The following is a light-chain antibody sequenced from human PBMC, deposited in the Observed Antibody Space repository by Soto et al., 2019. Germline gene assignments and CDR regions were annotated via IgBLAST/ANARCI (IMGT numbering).Light chain of an antibody. CDR3: QVWDSSSDHPGDV. J-gene: IGLJ1*01. CDR1: NIGSKS. V-gene: IGLV3-21*02. Sequence: SYELTQPPSVSVAPGQTARITCGGNNIGSKSVHWYQQKPGQAPVLVDYDDSDRPSGIPERFSGSNSGNTATLTISRVEAGDEADYYCQVWDSSSDHPGDVLGTGTKVTVL. CDR2: DDS.